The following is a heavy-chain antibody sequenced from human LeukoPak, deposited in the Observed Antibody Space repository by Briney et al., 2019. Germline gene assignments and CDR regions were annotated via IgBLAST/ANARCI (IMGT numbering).Heavy chain of an antibody. CDR1: GGSISSSSSY. J-gene: IGHJ4*02. CDR2: IYYSGSS. Sequence: SETLSLTCSVSGGSISSSSSYWGWIRQPPGKGLEWIGSIYYSGSSFDNPALKSRVTISVDTSKNQFSLKLSSVTAADTAVYYCARGGGYFDYWGQGTLVTVSS. V-gene: IGHV4-39*01. CDR3: ARGGGYFDY. D-gene: IGHD6-13*01.